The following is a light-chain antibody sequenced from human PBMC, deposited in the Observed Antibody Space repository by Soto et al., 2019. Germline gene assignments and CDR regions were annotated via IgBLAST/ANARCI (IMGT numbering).Light chain of an antibody. V-gene: IGKV1-5*01. CDR3: QQYNSYPPN. CDR1: QSISSW. Sequence: DIQMTQSPSSLSASVGDRVTITCRASQSISSWLAWYQQKPAKAPKLLIYDASILENGVPSRFSGSGSGTEFALTISSLQADDFAIYYCQQYNSYPPNFGGGTKVDIK. J-gene: IGKJ4*01. CDR2: DAS.